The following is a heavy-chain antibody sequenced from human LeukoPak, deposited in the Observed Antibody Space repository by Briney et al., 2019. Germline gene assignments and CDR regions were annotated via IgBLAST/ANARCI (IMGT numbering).Heavy chain of an antibody. V-gene: IGHV3-23*01. CDR3: AKTYGSGSYYTDVPYYFDY. D-gene: IGHD3-10*01. J-gene: IGHJ4*02. CDR2: ISGSGGST. CDR1: GFTFSSYA. Sequence: GGSLRLSCVVSGFTFSSYAMSWVRQAPGKGLEWVSAISGSGGSTYYADSVKGRFTISRDNSKNTLYLQMNSLRAEDTAVYYCAKTYGSGSYYTDVPYYFDYWGQGTLVTVSS.